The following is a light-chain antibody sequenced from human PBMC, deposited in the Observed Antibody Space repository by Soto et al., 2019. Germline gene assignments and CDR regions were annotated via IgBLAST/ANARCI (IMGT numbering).Light chain of an antibody. Sequence: DVVMTQSAVSLPVTLGQPPSISCRSRESLVDNDGNTYLNWFLQRPGQPPRRXIYWISNRASGVPDRFSGSGSGTDFTLKISRVEAEDVGVYYCMQSTHWPPTFGQGTKVDIK. J-gene: IGKJ1*01. CDR2: WIS. CDR1: ESLVDNDGNTY. V-gene: IGKV2-30*01. CDR3: MQSTHWPPT.